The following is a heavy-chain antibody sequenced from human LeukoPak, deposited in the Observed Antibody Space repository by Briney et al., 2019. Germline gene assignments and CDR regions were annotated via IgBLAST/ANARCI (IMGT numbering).Heavy chain of an antibody. D-gene: IGHD5-12*01. Sequence: ASVKVSCKASAYTFTSYDINWVQQATGQGLEWMGWMNPNSGNTGYAQRFQGRVTMTRDNSISTAYMELSNLTSEDTAVYFCARVSGFERKDSFSYWGQGTLVTVSS. CDR1: AYTFTSYD. CDR3: ARVSGFERKDSFSY. V-gene: IGHV1-8*01. J-gene: IGHJ4*02. CDR2: MNPNSGNT.